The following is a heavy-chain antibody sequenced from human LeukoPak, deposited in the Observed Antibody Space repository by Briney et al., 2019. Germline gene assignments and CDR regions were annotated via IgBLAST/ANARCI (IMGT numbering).Heavy chain of an antibody. V-gene: IGHV4-4*02. CDR2: IYHSGST. Sequence: SETLSLTCAVSGGSISSSNWWSWVRQPPGKGLEWIGEIYHSGSTNYNPSLKSRVTISVDKSKNQFSLKLSSVTAADTAVYYCARDENYYDSSGYSLRYFQHWGQGTLVTVSS. CDR1: GGSISSSNW. J-gene: IGHJ1*01. D-gene: IGHD3-22*01. CDR3: ARDENYYDSSGYSLRYFQH.